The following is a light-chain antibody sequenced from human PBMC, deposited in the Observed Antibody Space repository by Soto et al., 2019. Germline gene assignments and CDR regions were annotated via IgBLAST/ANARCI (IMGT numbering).Light chain of an antibody. CDR2: EVT. CDR1: NNDIGDSNY. CDR3: CSSTSASTLV. Sequence: QSVLTQPASVSGSPGQSISISCTGTNNDIGDSNYVSWYQQHPGKAPKLILFEVTNRPSGVSSRFSGSKSGNTISLTISGLQAEDEAHYYCCSSTSASTLVFGGGTKLTVL. V-gene: IGLV2-14*01. J-gene: IGLJ2*01.